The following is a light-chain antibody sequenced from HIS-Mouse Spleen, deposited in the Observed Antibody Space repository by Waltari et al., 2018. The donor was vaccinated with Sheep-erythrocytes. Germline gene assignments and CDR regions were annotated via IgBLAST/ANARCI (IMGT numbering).Light chain of an antibody. CDR3: QQANSFPIT. CDR2: AAS. CDR1: QGISSW. V-gene: IGKV1-12*01. J-gene: IGKJ5*01. Sequence: DIQMTQSPSSVSSSVGDSVTIPCRASQGISSWLAWYQQKPGNAPTLLIYAASSLQRGGPSRFSGSGSGTDFTLTISRLKPEDFATYYCQQANSFPITFGQGTRLEIK.